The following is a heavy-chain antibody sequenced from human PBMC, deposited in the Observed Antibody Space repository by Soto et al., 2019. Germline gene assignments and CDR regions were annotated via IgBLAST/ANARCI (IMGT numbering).Heavy chain of an antibody. J-gene: IGHJ6*02. CDR2: ISYDGSNK. CDR1: GFTFSSYA. V-gene: IGHV3-30-3*01. Sequence: QVQLVESGGGVVQPGRSLRLSCAASGFTFSSYAMHWVRQAPGKGLEWVAVISYDGSNKYYADSVKGRFTISRDNSKNTLYLQMNSLRAEDTAVYYCARNGFLERYVENYYYYGMDVWGQGTTVTVSS. CDR3: ARNGFLERYVENYYYYGMDV. D-gene: IGHD3-3*01.